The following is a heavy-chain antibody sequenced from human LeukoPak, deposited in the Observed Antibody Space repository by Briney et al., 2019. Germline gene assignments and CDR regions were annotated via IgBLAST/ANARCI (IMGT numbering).Heavy chain of an antibody. D-gene: IGHD6-19*01. Sequence: PSETLSLTRTVPGGSISTYWTWIRQPPGKGLEWIGYIYYTGATSYNPSLKSRVIISVDTSKKQFSLKLTSVTAADTAVYYCARYGGSGWVIDNWGQGTLVTVSS. CDR3: ARYGGSGWVIDN. J-gene: IGHJ4*02. CDR1: GGSISTY. V-gene: IGHV4-59*08. CDR2: IYYTGAT.